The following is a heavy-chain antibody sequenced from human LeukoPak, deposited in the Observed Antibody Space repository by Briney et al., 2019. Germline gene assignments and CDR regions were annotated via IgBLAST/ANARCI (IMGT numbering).Heavy chain of an antibody. CDR2: MNPNSGNT. V-gene: IGHV1-8*03. J-gene: IGHJ4*02. Sequence: ASVKVSCKASGYTFTSYDINWVRQATGQGLEWMGWMNPNSGNTGYAQKFQGRVTITRNTSISTAYMELSSLRSEDTAVYYCARGLGMVRGVTPLTDWGQGTLVTVSS. CDR1: GYTFTSYD. D-gene: IGHD3-10*01. CDR3: ARGLGMVRGVTPLTD.